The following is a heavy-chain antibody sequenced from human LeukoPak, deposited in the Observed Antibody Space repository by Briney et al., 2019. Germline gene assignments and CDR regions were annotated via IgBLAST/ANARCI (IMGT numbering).Heavy chain of an antibody. J-gene: IGHJ4*02. CDR1: GFTFSDYY. CDR2: ISSSSSYT. CDR3: AKGPTRLVTPYYFDY. Sequence: GGSLRLSCAASGFTFSDYYMSWIRQAPGKGLEWVSYISSSSSYTNYADSVKGRFTISRDNSKNTLYLQMNSLRAEDTAVYYCAKGPTRLVTPYYFDYWGQGTLVTVSS. V-gene: IGHV3-11*05. D-gene: IGHD2-21*02.